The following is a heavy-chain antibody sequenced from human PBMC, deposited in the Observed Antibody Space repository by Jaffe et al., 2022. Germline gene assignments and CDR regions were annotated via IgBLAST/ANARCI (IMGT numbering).Heavy chain of an antibody. V-gene: IGHV4-34*01. Sequence: QVQLEQWGAGLLKPSETLFLTCGVYGGSLTGHYWSWIRQSPGKGLEWIGEISHTGSTIYRPSLKNRVLISVDTSNNQFSLKVNSVTAADTAVYFCARGDDYLWGKYPYEWGPGTLVTVSS. CDR3: ARGDDYLWGKYPYE. CDR2: ISHTGST. D-gene: IGHD3-16*01. J-gene: IGHJ4*02. CDR1: GGSLTGHY.